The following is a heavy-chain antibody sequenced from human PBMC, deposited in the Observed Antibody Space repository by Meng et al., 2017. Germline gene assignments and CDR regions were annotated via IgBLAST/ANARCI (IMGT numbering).Heavy chain of an antibody. Sequence: GGSLRLSCAASGFTVSSNYMSWVRQAPGKGLEWVSVIYSGGSTYYADSVKGRFTISRDNSKNTLYLQMNSLRAEDTAVYYCTTDSRHNWNDSPNWFDPWGQGTLVTVSS. D-gene: IGHD1-1*01. V-gene: IGHV3-53*01. CDR1: GFTVSSNY. CDR2: IYSGGST. J-gene: IGHJ5*02. CDR3: TTDSRHNWNDSPNWFDP.